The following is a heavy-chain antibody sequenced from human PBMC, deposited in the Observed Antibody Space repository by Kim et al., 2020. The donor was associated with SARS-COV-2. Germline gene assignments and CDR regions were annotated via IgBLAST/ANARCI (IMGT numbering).Heavy chain of an antibody. CDR2: IYYSGST. J-gene: IGHJ4*02. D-gene: IGHD3-22*01. CDR3: ARLYYDSSGYYYFDY. Sequence: SETLSLTCTVSGGSISSYYWSWIRQPPGKGLEWIGYIYYSGSTNYNPSLKSRVTISVDTSKNQFSLNLRSVTGADTAVYYCARLYYDSSGYYYFDYWGQGTLVTVSS. V-gene: IGHV4-59*08. CDR1: GGSISSYY.